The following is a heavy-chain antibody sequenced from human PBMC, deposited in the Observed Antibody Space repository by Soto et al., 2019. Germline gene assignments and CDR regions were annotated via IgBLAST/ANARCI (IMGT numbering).Heavy chain of an antibody. Sequence: EVQVVESGGGLVQPGGSLRLSCAASGFTVSRNYMSWVRQAPGKGLEWVSVIYSGGNTYYADSVKGRFTISRDNSKNMVYLQMNSLRVEDTALYYCARDPGPYGDTGVHWGQGTLVTVSS. D-gene: IGHD4-17*01. CDR1: GFTVSRNY. CDR2: IYSGGNT. J-gene: IGHJ4*02. V-gene: IGHV3-66*01. CDR3: ARDPGPYGDTGVH.